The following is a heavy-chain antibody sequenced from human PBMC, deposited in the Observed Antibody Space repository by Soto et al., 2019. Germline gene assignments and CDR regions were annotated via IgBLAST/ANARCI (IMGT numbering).Heavy chain of an antibody. Sequence: QVQLVQSGAEVKKPGASVKVSCKASGYTFTSYDISWVRQATGQGLEWMGWMNPNSGNTAYAQKFQGRVTMTRNTSISTAYMELSSLRSEDTAVYYCAREKSSGYYYDYWGQGTLVTVSS. D-gene: IGHD3-22*01. CDR1: GYTFTSYD. CDR2: MNPNSGNT. CDR3: AREKSSGYYYDY. V-gene: IGHV1-8*01. J-gene: IGHJ4*02.